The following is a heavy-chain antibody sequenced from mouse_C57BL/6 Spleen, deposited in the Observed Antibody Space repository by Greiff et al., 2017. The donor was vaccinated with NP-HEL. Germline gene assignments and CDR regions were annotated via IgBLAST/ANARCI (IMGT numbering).Heavy chain of an antibody. CDR1: GFTFSDYY. D-gene: IGHD2-3*01. CDR3: ARGDDGYYPWYFDV. J-gene: IGHJ1*03. CDR2: INYDGSST. Sequence: EVMLVESEGGLVQPGSSMKLSCTASGFTFSDYYMAWVRQVPEKGLEWVANINYDGSSTYYLDSLKSRFIISRDNAKNILYLQMSSLKSEDTATYYCARGDDGYYPWYFDVWGTGTTVTVSS. V-gene: IGHV5-16*01.